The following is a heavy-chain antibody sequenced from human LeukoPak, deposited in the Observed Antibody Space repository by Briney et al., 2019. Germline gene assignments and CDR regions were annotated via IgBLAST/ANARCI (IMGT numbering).Heavy chain of an antibody. CDR2: ISAYNGNT. J-gene: IGHJ4*02. CDR1: GYTFTNYG. CDR3: ARYYSGWYYFDY. Sequence: ASVKVSCKASGYTFTNYGISWVRQAPGQGLEWMGWISAYNGNTNYAQKLQGRVTITTDTSTSTAYMELSSLRSEDTAVYYCARYYSGWYYFDYWGQGTLVTVSS. V-gene: IGHV1-18*01. D-gene: IGHD6-19*01.